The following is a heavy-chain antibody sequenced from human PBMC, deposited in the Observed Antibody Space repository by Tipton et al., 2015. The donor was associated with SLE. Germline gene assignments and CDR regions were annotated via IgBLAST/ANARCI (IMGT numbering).Heavy chain of an antibody. J-gene: IGHJ6*03. Sequence: QLVQSGAEVKKPGESLKISCKGSGDSFTNSWIGWIRQPPGKGLEWIGTIYYSGSTYYNPSLKSRVTISVDTSKNQFSLKLSSVTAADTAVYYCARGEGGSSSSNYYYYYMDVWGKGTTVTVSS. CDR3: ARGEGGSSSSNYYYYYMDV. CDR2: IYYSGST. CDR1: GDSFTNS. D-gene: IGHD6-6*01. V-gene: IGHV4-39*07.